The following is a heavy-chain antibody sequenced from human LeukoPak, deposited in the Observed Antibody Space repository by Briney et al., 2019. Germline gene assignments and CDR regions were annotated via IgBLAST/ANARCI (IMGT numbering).Heavy chain of an antibody. J-gene: IGHJ4*02. CDR3: AKPRDGYNYNFDY. CDR2: TYYRSKWSS. V-gene: IGHV6-1*01. D-gene: IGHD5-24*01. CDR1: GDSVSSNSAA. Sequence: SQTLSLTCAISGDSVSSNSAAWNWLRQSPSRGLEWLGRTYYRSKWSSDYAVSMKSRIIINSDTSKNQFSLQLNSVTPEDTAVYYCAKPRDGYNYNFDYWGQGTLVTVSS.